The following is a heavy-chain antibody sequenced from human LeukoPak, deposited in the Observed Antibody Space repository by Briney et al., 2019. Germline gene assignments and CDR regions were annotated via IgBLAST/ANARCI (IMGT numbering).Heavy chain of an antibody. CDR1: GFTFDDYG. J-gene: IGHJ4*02. Sequence: RPGGSLRLSCAASGFTFDDYGMSWVRQAPGKGLEWVSGINWNGGSTGYADSVKGRFTISRDNSKNTLYLQMGSLRAEDVAVYYFGRGGGGEGYFDYWGQGTLVTVSS. V-gene: IGHV3-20*04. CDR3: GRGGGGEGYFDY. CDR2: INWNGGST. D-gene: IGHD3-16*01.